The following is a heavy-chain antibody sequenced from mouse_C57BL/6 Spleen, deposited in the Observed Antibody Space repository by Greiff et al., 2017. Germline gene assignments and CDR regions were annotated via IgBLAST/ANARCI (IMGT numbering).Heavy chain of an antibody. D-gene: IGHD1-1*01. V-gene: IGHV1-61*01. CDR3: ARRGDYYGSSLYYFDY. CDR2: IYPSDSET. J-gene: IGHJ2*01. Sequence: QVQLQQPGAELVRPGSSVKLSCKASGYTFTSYWMDWVKQRPGQGLEWIGNIYPSDSETHYNQKFKDKATLTVDKSSSTAYMQLSSLTSEDSAVYYCARRGDYYGSSLYYFDYWGQGTTLTVSS. CDR1: GYTFTSYW.